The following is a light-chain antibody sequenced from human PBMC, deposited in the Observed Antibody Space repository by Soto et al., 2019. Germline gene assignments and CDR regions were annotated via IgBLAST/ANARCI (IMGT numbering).Light chain of an antibody. Sequence: QSVLTQPPSVSGAPGQRVTISCTGSSSNIGAGYDVHWYQQLPGTAPKLLIYGNSNRPSGVPDRFSGSKSGTSASLAITGVLAEDVADYYCQSYDSSLSGSVFGGGTQLTFL. J-gene: IGLJ7*01. V-gene: IGLV1-40*01. CDR3: QSYDSSLSGSV. CDR2: GNS. CDR1: SSNIGAGYD.